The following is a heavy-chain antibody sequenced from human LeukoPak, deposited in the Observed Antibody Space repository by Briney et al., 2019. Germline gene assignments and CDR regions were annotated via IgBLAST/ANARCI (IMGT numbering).Heavy chain of an antibody. CDR1: GGSISSGGYY. V-gene: IGHV4-31*03. Sequence: SETLSLTCTVSGGSISSGGYYWSWIRQHPGKGLEWIGYIYYSGSTYYNPSLKSRVTISVDTSKNQFSLKLSSVTAADTAVYYCARGVYSSSPPDYWGQGTLVTVSS. CDR2: IYYSGST. CDR3: ARGVYSSSPPDY. D-gene: IGHD6-6*01. J-gene: IGHJ4*02.